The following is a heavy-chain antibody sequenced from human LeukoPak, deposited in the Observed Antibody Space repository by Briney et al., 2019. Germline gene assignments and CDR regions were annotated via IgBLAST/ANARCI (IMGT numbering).Heavy chain of an antibody. CDR1: GYTSTGYY. D-gene: IGHD1-26*01. CDR2: LNPDSGGT. J-gene: IGHJ4*02. V-gene: IGHV1-2*02. Sequence: ASVKVSCKASGYTSTGYYMHWVRQAPGQGPEWMGWLNPDSGGTNYAQKFQARVTMTRDTSITTAYMELRRLTSDDTAVYYCARGAHSGTYFLIDYWGQGTLVTVSS. CDR3: ARGAHSGTYFLIDY.